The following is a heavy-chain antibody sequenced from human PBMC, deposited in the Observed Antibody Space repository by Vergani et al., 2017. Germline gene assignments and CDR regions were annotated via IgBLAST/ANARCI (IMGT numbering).Heavy chain of an antibody. CDR3: ARHPHHDYGDSYYYYYGMDV. V-gene: IGHV5-51*01. J-gene: IGHJ6*02. D-gene: IGHD4-17*01. CDR2: IYPGDSDT. CDR1: GYSFTSYW. Sequence: EVQLVQSGAEVKKPGESLKISCKGSGYSFTSYWISWVRQMPGKGLEWMGIIYPGDSDTRYSPSFQGQVTISADKSISTAYLQWSSLKASDTAMYYCARHPHHDYGDSYYYYYGMDVWGQGTTVTVSS.